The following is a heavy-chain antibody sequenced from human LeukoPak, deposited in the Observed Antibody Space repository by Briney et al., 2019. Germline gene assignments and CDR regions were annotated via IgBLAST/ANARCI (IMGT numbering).Heavy chain of an antibody. Sequence: VASVKVSCKASGYIFTAYNLHWVRQAPGQGLEWMGLIDPNSGGTKYAQKFQDRVTMTRDTSISTAYMELSRLRSDDTVVYYCARVDPDTVTTWGQGTLVTVSS. J-gene: IGHJ5*02. D-gene: IGHD4-17*01. CDR3: ARVDPDTVTT. CDR2: IDPNSGGT. CDR1: GYIFTAYN. V-gene: IGHV1-2*02.